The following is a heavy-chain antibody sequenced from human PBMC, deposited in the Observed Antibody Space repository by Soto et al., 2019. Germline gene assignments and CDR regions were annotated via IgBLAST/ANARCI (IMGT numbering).Heavy chain of an antibody. CDR2: ISWNSGSI. V-gene: IGHV3-9*01. CDR1: GFTFDDYA. CDR3: AKVTRAVAGTVIDAFYY. D-gene: IGHD6-19*01. Sequence: DVQLVESGGGLVQPGRSLRLSCAASGFTFDDYAMHWVRQAPGKGLEWVSGISWNSGSIGYADSVKGRFTISRDNAKNSLYLQMNSLRGEDTALYYCAKVTRAVAGTVIDAFYYWGQGTLVTVSS. J-gene: IGHJ4*02.